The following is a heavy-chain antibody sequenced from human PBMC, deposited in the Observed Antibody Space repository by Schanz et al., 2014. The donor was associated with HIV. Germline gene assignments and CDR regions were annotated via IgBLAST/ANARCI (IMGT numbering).Heavy chain of an antibody. J-gene: IGHJ4*02. CDR3: AREVMAQSLDH. CDR2: ISGSGGSI. D-gene: IGHD2-21*01. Sequence: EVQLLESGGGLVQPGGSLRLSCAVSGFTFSSYAMTWVRQAPGKGLEWVSTISGSGGSIYYADSVKGRFTISRDNSKTTLFLQMSSLRAEDTAVYYCAREVMAQSLDHWGQGSLVTVSS. V-gene: IGHV3-23*01. CDR1: GFTFSSYA.